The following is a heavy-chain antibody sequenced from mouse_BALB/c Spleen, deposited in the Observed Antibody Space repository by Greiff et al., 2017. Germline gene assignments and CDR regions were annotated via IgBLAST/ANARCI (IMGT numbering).Heavy chain of an antibody. J-gene: IGHJ3*01. Sequence: QVQLKQSGAELVRPGTSVKVSCKASGYAFTNYLIEWVKQRPGQGLEWIGVINPGSGGTNYNEKFKGKATLTADKSSSTAYMQLSSLTSDDSAVYFCARSGREFAYWGQGTLVTVSA. CDR3: ARSGREFAY. V-gene: IGHV1-54*01. CDR1: GYAFTNYL. D-gene: IGHD3-1*01. CDR2: INPGSGGT.